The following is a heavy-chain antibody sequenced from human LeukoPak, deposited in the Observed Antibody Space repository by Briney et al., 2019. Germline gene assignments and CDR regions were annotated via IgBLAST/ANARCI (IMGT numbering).Heavy chain of an antibody. J-gene: IGHJ4*02. Sequence: SETLSLTCIVSGASISNYYWSWIRQPAGKGPEWIGRIYSGGSTNYNSSLRSRITMSLDTSKNQFSLKLTSVTAADTAVYYCARFGGSGDTRGYFDNWGQGTLVTVSS. CDR1: GASISNYY. CDR3: ARFGGSGDTRGYFDN. V-gene: IGHV4-4*07. CDR2: IYSGGST. D-gene: IGHD2-15*01.